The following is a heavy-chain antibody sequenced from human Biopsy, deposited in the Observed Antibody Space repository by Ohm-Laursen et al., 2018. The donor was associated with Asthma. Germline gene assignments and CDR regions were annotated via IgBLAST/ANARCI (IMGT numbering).Heavy chain of an antibody. J-gene: IGHJ4*02. D-gene: IGHD6-13*01. CDR2: ISFDGSNE. V-gene: IGHV3-30*18. CDR3: VKDIRLQLWGFDS. Sequence: RSLRLSCTASGFSFSNFGMHWVRQAPGKGLEWVAVISFDGSNEDYADSVKGRFTISRDSAKNSLYLQMNSLRGADTALYYCVKDIRLQLWGFDSWGQGTLVTVSS. CDR1: GFSFSNFG.